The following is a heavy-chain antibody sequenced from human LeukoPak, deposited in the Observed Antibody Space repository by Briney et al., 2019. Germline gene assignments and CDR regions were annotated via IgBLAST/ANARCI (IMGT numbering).Heavy chain of an antibody. V-gene: IGHV3-30*03. CDR2: ISYDGSNK. D-gene: IGHD4-17*01. CDR3: ARDLLDYGDYEPGRLFDY. Sequence: PGRSLRLSCAASGFTFSSYGMHWVRQAPGKGLEWVAVISYDGSNKYYADSVKGRFTISRDNSKNTLYLQMNSLRAEDTAVYYCARDLLDYGDYEPGRLFDYWGQGTLVTVSS. CDR1: GFTFSSYG. J-gene: IGHJ4*02.